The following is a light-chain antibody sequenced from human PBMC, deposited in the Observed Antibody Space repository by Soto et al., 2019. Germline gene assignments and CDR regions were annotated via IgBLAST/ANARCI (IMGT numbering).Light chain of an antibody. J-gene: IGKJ2*01. CDR3: QHYHSWPPYT. V-gene: IGKV3-15*01. CDR1: QSVSSD. Sequence: EIVMTQSPATLSVSPGERATLSCRASQSVSSDLAWYQQKPGQAPRLLIYGASTRATGIPARFSGSGSGTEFTLTISCLQSADFAVYYCQHYHSWPPYTFGQGTKVDMK. CDR2: GAS.